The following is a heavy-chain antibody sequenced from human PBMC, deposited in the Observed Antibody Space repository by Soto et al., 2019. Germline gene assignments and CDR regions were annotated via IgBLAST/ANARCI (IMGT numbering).Heavy chain of an antibody. CDR1: GFTFSSYA. CDR2: ISYDGSNK. Sequence: SGGSLRLSCAASGFTFSSYAMHWVRQAPGKGLEWVAVISYDGSNKYYADSVKGRFTISRDNSKNTLYLQMNSLRAEDTAVYYCARGVVITTGYYYYGMDVWGQGTTVTVSS. J-gene: IGHJ6*02. V-gene: IGHV3-30-3*01. D-gene: IGHD3-22*01. CDR3: ARGVVITTGYYYYGMDV.